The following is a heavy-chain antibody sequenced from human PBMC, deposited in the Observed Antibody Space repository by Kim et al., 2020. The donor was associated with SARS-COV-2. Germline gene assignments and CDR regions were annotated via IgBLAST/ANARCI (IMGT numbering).Heavy chain of an antibody. D-gene: IGHD3-22*01. V-gene: IGHV3-21*01. Sequence: GGSLRLSCAASGFTFSNYSMNWVRQAPGKGLEWVSSISRSRSYIYYADAVQGRFTISRDNAKNSLYLQMNSLRAEDTAVYYCAREIDYYDSSGYYYIPWLPGDYWGQGTRVTVSS. CDR1: GFTFSNYS. J-gene: IGHJ4*02. CDR2: ISRSRSYI. CDR3: AREIDYYDSSGYYYIPWLPGDY.